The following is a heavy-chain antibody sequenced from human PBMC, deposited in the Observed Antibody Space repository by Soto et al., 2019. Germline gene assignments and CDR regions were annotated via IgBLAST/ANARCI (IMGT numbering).Heavy chain of an antibody. CDR3: ATNIAVPGPSFDSWGQGALVTVSSGKRNPPTYYYDSSGFPMPHY. Sequence: GGSLRLSCAASGFPFSNAWMSWVRQAPGKGLEWVGRIKSKTDAGTTDYAAPVKGRFTISRDDSKNTLYLQMNSLKTEDTAVYYCATNIAVPGPSFDSWGQGALVTVSSGKRNPPTYYYDSSGFPMPHYWGQGTLVTVSS. V-gene: IGHV3-15*01. J-gene: IGHJ4*02. CDR2: IKSKTDAGTT. CDR1: GFPFSNAW. D-gene: IGHD3-22*01.